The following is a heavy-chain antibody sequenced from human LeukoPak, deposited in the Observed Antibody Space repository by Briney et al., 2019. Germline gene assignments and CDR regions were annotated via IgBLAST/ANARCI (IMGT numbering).Heavy chain of an antibody. CDR2: FDPEDGET. CDR3: AASLKFPLIMGATFYFDY. V-gene: IGHV1-24*01. J-gene: IGHJ4*02. CDR1: GYTLTELS. Sequence: ASVKVSCKVSGYTLTELSMHWMRQAPGKGLEWMGGFDPEDGETVYRQQFQGRVTMTEDTFTDTAYMELSSLRSDDTAVYYCAASLKFPLIMGATFYFDYWGQGTLVTVSS. D-gene: IGHD1-26*01.